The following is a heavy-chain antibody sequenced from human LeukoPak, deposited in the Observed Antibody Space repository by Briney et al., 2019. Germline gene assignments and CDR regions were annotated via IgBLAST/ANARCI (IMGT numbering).Heavy chain of an antibody. CDR1: GFTFSNAW. V-gene: IGHV3-7*01. D-gene: IGHD1-26*01. CDR3: ARDQINSSGNKPPFDY. J-gene: IGHJ4*02. CDR2: INQDGSEK. Sequence: GGSLRLSCAASGFTFSNAWMSWVRQTPGKGLEWVANINQDGSEKYYVDSVKGRFTISRDNAKNSLYLQMNSLRAEDTAVYYCARDQINSSGNKPPFDYWGRGTLVTVSS.